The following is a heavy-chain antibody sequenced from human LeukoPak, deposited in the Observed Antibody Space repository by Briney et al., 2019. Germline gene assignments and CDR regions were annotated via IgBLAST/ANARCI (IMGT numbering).Heavy chain of an antibody. Sequence: AGGSLRLSCAASGFTFSSYGMHWVRQAPGKGLEWVAVILNDGSQEKYADSVKGRFTISRDNSKNTLFLQMNSLRAADTAVYYCARDLSSGWYYLDPWGQGALVTVSS. D-gene: IGHD6-19*01. CDR2: ILNDGSQE. CDR1: GFTFSSYG. V-gene: IGHV3-33*01. CDR3: ARDLSSGWYYLDP. J-gene: IGHJ4*01.